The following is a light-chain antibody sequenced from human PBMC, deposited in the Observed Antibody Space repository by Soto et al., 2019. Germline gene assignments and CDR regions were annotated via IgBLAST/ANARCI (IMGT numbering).Light chain of an antibody. CDR2: DAS. V-gene: IGKV1-5*01. Sequence: DIEMTQSPSTLSASVGDRVTITCRASQTIRRWLAWYQQRPGKAPKVLIYDASTLESGVSARFSGSGSETEFTLTISSLQPEDSATYYCQNYNSDPWTFGQGTNVEIK. CDR1: QTIRRW. J-gene: IGKJ1*01. CDR3: QNYNSDPWT.